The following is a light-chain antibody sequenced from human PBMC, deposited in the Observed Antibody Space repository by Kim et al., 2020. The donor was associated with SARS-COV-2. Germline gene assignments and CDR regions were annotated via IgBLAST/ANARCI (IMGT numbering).Light chain of an antibody. CDR1: SSNIGSNY. J-gene: IGLJ3*02. CDR3: AAWDDSLSGWV. Sequence: ELTQPPSASGTPGQRVTISCSGSSSNIGSNYVYWYQQLPGSAPKLLIYSNNQRPSGVPDRFSGSKSGTSASLAISGLRSEDEADYYCAAWDDSLSGWVFGGGTQLTVL. CDR2: SNN. V-gene: IGLV1-47*02.